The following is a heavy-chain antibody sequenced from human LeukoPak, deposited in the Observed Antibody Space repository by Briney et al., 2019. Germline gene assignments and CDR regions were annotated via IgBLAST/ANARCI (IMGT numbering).Heavy chain of an antibody. CDR3: ARGKLPSISMVRGVRHTSWFDS. Sequence: ASVKVSCKASGYTFTGYYMHWVRQAPGQGLEWMGGIIPIFGTANYAQKFQGRVTITADKSTSTAYMELSSLRSEDTAVYYCARGKLPSISMVRGVRHTSWFDSWGQGILVTVSS. J-gene: IGHJ5*01. V-gene: IGHV1-69*06. D-gene: IGHD3-10*01. CDR2: IIPIFGTA. CDR1: GYTFTGYY.